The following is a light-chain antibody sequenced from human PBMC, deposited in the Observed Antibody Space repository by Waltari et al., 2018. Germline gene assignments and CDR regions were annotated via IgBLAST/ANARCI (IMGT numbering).Light chain of an antibody. CDR2: AAS. J-gene: IGKJ4*01. Sequence: DIQMTQSPSSLSASVGDRVTITCRASQSISSYLNWYQQKPGKAPKLLIYAASSLQSGGPSRFSGSGSGTDFTLTISSLQPEDFATYYCQQSYSTLGTFGGGTKVEIK. V-gene: IGKV1-39*01. CDR1: QSISSY. CDR3: QQSYSTLGT.